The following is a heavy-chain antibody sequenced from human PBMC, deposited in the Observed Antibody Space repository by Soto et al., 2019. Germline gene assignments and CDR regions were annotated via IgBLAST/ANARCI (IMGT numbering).Heavy chain of an antibody. J-gene: IGHJ3*02. V-gene: IGHV3-11*01. CDR3: ARDLAGSMTTDAFDI. Sequence: QVQLVESGGGLVKPGGSLRLSCAASGFTFSDYYMSWIRQAPGKGLEWVSYISSSGSTIYYAGSVKDRFTIARDNAKNSLYLQMNSLRAEDTAVYYCARDLAGSMTTDAFDIWGRGTMVTVSS. CDR1: GFTFSDYY. CDR2: ISSSGSTI. D-gene: IGHD4-17*01.